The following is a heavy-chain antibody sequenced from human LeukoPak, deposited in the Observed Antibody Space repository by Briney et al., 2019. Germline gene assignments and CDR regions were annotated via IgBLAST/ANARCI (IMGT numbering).Heavy chain of an antibody. CDR1: GYTFTGYY. V-gene: IGHV1-69*04. CDR3: ARGDYYDSSGYPDY. Sequence: ASVKVSCKASGYTFTGYYMHWVRQAPGQGLEWMGRIIPILGIANYAQKFQGRVTITADKSTSTAYMELSSLRSEDTAVYYCARGDYYDSSGYPDYWGQGTLVTVSS. J-gene: IGHJ4*02. D-gene: IGHD3-22*01. CDR2: IIPILGIA.